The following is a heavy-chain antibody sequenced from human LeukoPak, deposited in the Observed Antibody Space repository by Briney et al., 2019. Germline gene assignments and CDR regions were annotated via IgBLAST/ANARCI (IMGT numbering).Heavy chain of an antibody. J-gene: IGHJ3*02. V-gene: IGHV3-33*01. CDR2: IWYDGSNK. CDR1: GFTFSSYG. Sequence: PGGSLRLSCAASGFTFSSYGMHWVRQAPGKGLEWVAVIWYDGSNKYYADSVKGRFTISRDSSKNTLYLQMNSLRAEDTAVYYCARMGLGDAFDIWGQGTMVTVSS. D-gene: IGHD3-10*01. CDR3: ARMGLGDAFDI.